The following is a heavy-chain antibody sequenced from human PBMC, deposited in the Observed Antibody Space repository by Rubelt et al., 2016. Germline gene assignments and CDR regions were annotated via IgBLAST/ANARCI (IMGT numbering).Heavy chain of an antibody. J-gene: IGHJ6*02. D-gene: IGHD5-24*01. CDR1: GGSISSYY. Sequence: QVQLQESGPGLVKPSETLSLTCTVSGGSISSYYWSWIRQPPGKGLEWIGYIYHSGSTYYNPSLKSRVTISVDRSKNQVSLKLSSVTAADTAVYYCARKRGGVDVWGQGTTVTVSS. V-gene: IGHV4-59*12. CDR3: ARKRGGVDV. CDR2: IYHSGST.